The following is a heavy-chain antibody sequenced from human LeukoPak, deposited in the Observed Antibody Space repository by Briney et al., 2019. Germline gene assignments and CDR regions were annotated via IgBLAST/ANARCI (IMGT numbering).Heavy chain of an antibody. CDR3: ARVYDFWSGYPNSGYMDV. Sequence: GGSLRLSCAASGFTFSSYTMHWVRQAPGKGLEYVSAISSNGGSTYYANSVKGRFTISRDNSKNTLYFQMGSLRAEDMAVYYCARVYDFWSGYPNSGYMDVWGKGTTVTVSS. J-gene: IGHJ6*03. D-gene: IGHD3-3*01. CDR2: ISSNGGST. V-gene: IGHV3-64*01. CDR1: GFTFSSYT.